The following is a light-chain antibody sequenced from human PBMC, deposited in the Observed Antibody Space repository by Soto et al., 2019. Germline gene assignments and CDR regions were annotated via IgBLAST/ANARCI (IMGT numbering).Light chain of an antibody. V-gene: IGKV3-20*01. CDR3: QQYASSPGT. CDR2: GTS. J-gene: IGKJ1*01. CDR1: QSVSSSY. Sequence: IGLTQSPGTLSLSPGERATLSCRASQSVSSSYLAWYQQKPGQAPRLLIFGTSNRATGIPDRFRGGGSGTDFTLTISSLEPEDFAVYYCQQYASSPGTFGQGTKVDIK.